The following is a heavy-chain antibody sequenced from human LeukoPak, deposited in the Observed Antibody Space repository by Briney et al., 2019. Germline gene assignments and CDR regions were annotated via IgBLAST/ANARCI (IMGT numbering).Heavy chain of an antibody. CDR2: IYTSGST. V-gene: IGHV4-4*07. J-gene: IGHJ3*02. Sequence: SETLSLTCTVSGGSISSYYWSWIRQPAGRGLEGIGRIYTSGSTNYNPSRKRRVTMSVDTSKNQFSLNVRSVTAPDTAVYYCARDRSLRITMVGGKNDVFDIGSQGTMVTVSS. CDR1: GGSISSYY. CDR3: ARDRSLRITMVGGKNDVFDI. D-gene: IGHD3-10*01.